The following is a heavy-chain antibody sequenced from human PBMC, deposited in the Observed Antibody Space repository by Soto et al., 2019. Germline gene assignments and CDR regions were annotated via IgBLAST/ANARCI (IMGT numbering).Heavy chain of an antibody. CDR2: INHTGFT. J-gene: IGHJ4*02. CDR1: CGSFTGYY. CDR3: ARGHGRFAH. V-gene: IGHV4-34*01. Sequence: QLQLHQSGAGLLNPSETLSLTCDVSCGSFTGYYWAWIRQPPGKGLDLLGEINHTGFTNYNPSLTGRVTIALDTSSSQFSLKLDSLTAADTSFYFCARGHGRFAHWGQGTLVTVYS.